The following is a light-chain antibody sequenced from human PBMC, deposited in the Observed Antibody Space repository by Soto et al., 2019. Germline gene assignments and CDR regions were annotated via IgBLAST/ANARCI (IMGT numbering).Light chain of an antibody. CDR1: GSTFGAGYD. CDR2: DNS. J-gene: IGLJ2*01. V-gene: IGLV1-40*01. CDR3: QSYDSSLSVI. Sequence: QAVVTQPPSVSGAPGQRVTISCTGSGSTFGAGYDVHWYQQLPGSAPKLLISDNSNRPSGVPDRFSGSKSGTSASLAISGLQAEDEADYYCQSYDSSLSVIFGGGTQLTVL.